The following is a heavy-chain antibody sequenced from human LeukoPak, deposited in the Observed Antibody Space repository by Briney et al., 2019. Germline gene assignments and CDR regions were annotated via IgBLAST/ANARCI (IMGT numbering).Heavy chain of an antibody. J-gene: IGHJ4*02. CDR1: GFTFSSYA. V-gene: IGHV3-30*04. D-gene: IGHD5-18*01. CDR2: ISYEGSNK. Sequence: GGSLRLSCAASGFTFSSYAMHWARQAPCKGLDWVAVISYEGSNKYYADSVKGRFTISRDNSKNTLYLQMNSLRAEDTAVYYCARDHTAELDYWGQGTLVTVSS. CDR3: ARDHTAELDY.